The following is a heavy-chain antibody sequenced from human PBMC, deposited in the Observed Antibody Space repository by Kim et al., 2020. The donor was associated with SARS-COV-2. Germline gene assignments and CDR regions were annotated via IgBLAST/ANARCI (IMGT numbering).Heavy chain of an antibody. D-gene: IGHD3-3*01. CDR2: INPNSGGT. CDR1: GYTFTGYY. CDR3: ARVGSGYDFWSGLGWFDP. Sequence: ASVKVSCKASGYTFTGYYMHWVRQAPGQGLEWMGWINPNSGGTNYAQKFQGRVTMTRDTSISTAYMELSRLRSDDTAVYYCARVGSGYDFWSGLGWFDPWGQGTLVTVSS. V-gene: IGHV1-2*02. J-gene: IGHJ5*02.